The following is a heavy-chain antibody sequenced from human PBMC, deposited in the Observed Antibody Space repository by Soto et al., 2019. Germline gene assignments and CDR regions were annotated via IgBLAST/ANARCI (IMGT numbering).Heavy chain of an antibody. CDR3: ARGSIYSNSPAWGDY. J-gene: IGHJ4*02. CDR1: GFTFSSYG. CDR2: IWYDGSNK. V-gene: IGHV3-33*01. D-gene: IGHD4-4*01. Sequence: QVQLVESGGGVVQPGRSLRLSCAASGFTFSSYGMHWVRQAPGKGLEWVAVIWYDGSNKYYADSVKGRFTISRDNSKNTLYLQMNSLRAEDTAVYYCARGSIYSNSPAWGDYWGQGTLVTVSS.